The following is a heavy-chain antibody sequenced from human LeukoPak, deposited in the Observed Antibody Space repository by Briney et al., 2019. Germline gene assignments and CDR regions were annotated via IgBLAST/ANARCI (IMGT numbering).Heavy chain of an antibody. D-gene: IGHD3-22*01. V-gene: IGHV3-9*01. CDR2: ISWDSGSI. J-gene: IGHJ4*02. CDR1: GFTFDDYA. CDR3: VRDYHQDYFDSSGYF. Sequence: GGSLRLSCAASGFTFDDYAMHWVRQAPGKGLEWVSGISWDSGSIGYADSVKGRFTISRDNAKNALYLQMNSLRAEDTAVYYCVRDYHQDYFDSSGYFWGQGTLVTVSS.